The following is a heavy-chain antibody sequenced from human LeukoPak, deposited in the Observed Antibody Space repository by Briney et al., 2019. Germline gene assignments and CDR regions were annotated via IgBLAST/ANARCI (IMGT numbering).Heavy chain of an antibody. CDR3: ARGGSYYCLDY. V-gene: IGHV3-48*03. D-gene: IGHD1-26*01. CDR2: ISSSGSTI. Sequence: PGGSLRLSCAAFGFTFSSYEMNWVRQAPGKGLEWVSYISSSGSTIYYADSVKGRFTISRDNAKGSLYLQMNSLRAEDTAVYYCARGGSYYCLDYWGQGTLVTVSS. CDR1: GFTFSSYE. J-gene: IGHJ4*02.